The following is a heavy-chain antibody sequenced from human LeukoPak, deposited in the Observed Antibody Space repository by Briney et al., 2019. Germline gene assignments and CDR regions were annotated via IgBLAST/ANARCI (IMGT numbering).Heavy chain of an antibody. CDR2: ISFDGGNK. CDR1: GFTFSMSA. D-gene: IGHD6-13*01. V-gene: IGHV3-30-3*01. Sequence: GGSLRLSCTTSGFTFSMSAMHWVRLAPGKGLDWVAVISFDGGNKFYADSVKGRFSISRDNSKNTLYLQMNSLGLDDTAVYFCARGRAGIAAAGFDYWGQGTLVTVSS. J-gene: IGHJ4*02. CDR3: ARGRAGIAAAGFDY.